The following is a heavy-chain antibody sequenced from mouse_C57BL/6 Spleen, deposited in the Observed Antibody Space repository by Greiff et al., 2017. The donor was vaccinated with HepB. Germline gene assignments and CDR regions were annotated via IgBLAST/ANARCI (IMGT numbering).Heavy chain of an antibody. CDR3: ARLSYYGSSGAY. CDR2: INPNNGGT. V-gene: IGHV1-18*01. J-gene: IGHJ3*01. D-gene: IGHD1-1*01. Sequence: EVQLQQSGPELVKPGASVKIPCKASGYTFTDYNMDWVKQSHGKSLEWIGDINPNNGGTIYNQKFKGKATLTVDKSSSTAYMELRSLTSEDTAVYYCARLSYYGSSGAYWGQGTLVTVSA. CDR1: GYTFTDYN.